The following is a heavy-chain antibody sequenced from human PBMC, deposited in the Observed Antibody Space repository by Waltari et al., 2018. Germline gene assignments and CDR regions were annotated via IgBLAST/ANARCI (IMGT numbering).Heavy chain of an antibody. D-gene: IGHD3-3*01. Sequence: EVQLLESGGGLVQPGGSLRLSCASSGFTFSRYAMSWVRKAPGKGLVWVSAISGSGGSTFYADSVKCRFTISRDNSKNTLYLQMNSLRAEDTAVYYCAKDGRIPKVERDEFWMAGSDFDYWGQGTLVTVSS. J-gene: IGHJ4*02. CDR3: AKDGRIPKVERDEFWMAGSDFDY. CDR1: GFTFSRYA. CDR2: ISGSGGST. V-gene: IGHV3-23*01.